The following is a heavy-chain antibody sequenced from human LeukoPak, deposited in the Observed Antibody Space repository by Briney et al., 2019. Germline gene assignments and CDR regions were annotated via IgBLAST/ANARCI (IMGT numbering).Heavy chain of an antibody. CDR2: TNPNSGGT. V-gene: IGHV1-2*02. D-gene: IGHD6-13*01. Sequence: ASVKVSCKASGYTFTGYYMHWVRQAPGQGLEWMGWTNPNSGGTNYAQKFQGRVTITRDTSISTAYMELSRLRSDDTAVYYCARDIAAAGIMLFGMDVWGQGTTVTVSS. CDR1: GYTFTGYY. J-gene: IGHJ6*02. CDR3: ARDIAAAGIMLFGMDV.